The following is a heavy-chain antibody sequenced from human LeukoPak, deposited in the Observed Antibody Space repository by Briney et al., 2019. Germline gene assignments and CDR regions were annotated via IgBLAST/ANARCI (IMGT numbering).Heavy chain of an antibody. V-gene: IGHV4-59*11. Sequence: PSETLSLTCAVSDDSFSSHYWTWIRQPPGKGLEWIGYISYIGSTNYNPSLKSRVTNSIDTSRNQFSLRLSSVTAADTAVYYCGRDLVTVTKGFDIWGQGTMVSVSS. D-gene: IGHD4-17*01. CDR2: ISYIGST. CDR3: GRDLVTVTKGFDI. J-gene: IGHJ3*02. CDR1: DDSFSSHY.